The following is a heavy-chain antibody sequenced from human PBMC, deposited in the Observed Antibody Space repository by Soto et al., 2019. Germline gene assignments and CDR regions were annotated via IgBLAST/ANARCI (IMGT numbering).Heavy chain of an antibody. CDR3: ARDRVDIVVVVAATPDY. V-gene: IGHV1-3*01. J-gene: IGHJ4*02. CDR2: INAGNGNT. CDR1: GYTFTSYA. D-gene: IGHD2-15*01. Sequence: ASVTVSCKASGYTFTSYAMHWVRQAPGQRLEWMGWINAGNGNTKYSQKFQGRVTITRDTSASTAYMELSSLRSEDTAVYYCARDRVDIVVVVAATPDYWGQGTLVTVSS.